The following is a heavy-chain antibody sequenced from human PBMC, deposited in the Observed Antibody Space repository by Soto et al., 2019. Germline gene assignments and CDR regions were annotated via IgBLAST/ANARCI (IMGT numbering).Heavy chain of an antibody. CDR2: ISSSSSTI. CDR1: GFTFSSYS. CDR3: ARDFKYDFWSGDSARYYYYYMDV. J-gene: IGHJ6*03. V-gene: IGHV3-48*01. Sequence: EVQLVESRGGLVQPGGALRLTCAAAGFTFSSYSMNWVRQAPGKGLEWVSYISSSSSTIYYADSVKGRFTISRDNAKNSLYLQMNSLRAEDTAVYYCARDFKYDFWSGDSARYYYYYMDVCGKGTTVTVSS. D-gene: IGHD3-3*01.